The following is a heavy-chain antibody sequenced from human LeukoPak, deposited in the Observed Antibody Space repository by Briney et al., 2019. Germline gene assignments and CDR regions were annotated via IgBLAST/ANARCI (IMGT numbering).Heavy chain of an antibody. CDR1: GFSFSSYW. J-gene: IGHJ4*02. D-gene: IGHD3-22*01. CDR2: IQQDGSGK. Sequence: GGSLRLSCEASGFSFSSYWMIWVRQAPGKGLEWVGNIQQDGSGKEYVDAVKGRFTISRENAKNSLYLQMDSLRAEDTAVYYCARDSVHGYYDSSGYSALFDYWGQGTLVTVSS. V-gene: IGHV3-7*01. CDR3: ARDSVHGYYDSSGYSALFDY.